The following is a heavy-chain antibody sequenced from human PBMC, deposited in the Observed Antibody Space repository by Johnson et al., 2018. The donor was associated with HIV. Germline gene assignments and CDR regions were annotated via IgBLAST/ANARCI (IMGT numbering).Heavy chain of an antibody. V-gene: IGHV3-33*01. CDR2: ILYDGSHK. J-gene: IGHJ3*02. CDR1: GFTFSSYG. Sequence: QVQLVESGGGLVQPGGSLRLSCAASGFTFSSYGMHWVRQAPGKGLEWVAVILYDGSHKYYADSVKGRFTISRDNSKNTLYLQMNSLRAEDTAVYYCARVEMATIYIWGQGTMVTVSS. CDR3: ARVEMATIYI. D-gene: IGHD5-24*01.